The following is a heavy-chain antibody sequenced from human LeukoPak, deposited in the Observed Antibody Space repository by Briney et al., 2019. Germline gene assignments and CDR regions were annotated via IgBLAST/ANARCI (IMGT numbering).Heavy chain of an antibody. V-gene: IGHV4-4*07. CDR2: IYASGGP. CDR1: GCTISSLY. Sequence: SETLSLTCTVSGCTISSLYWRWIRQSADKGPEWIGRIYASGGPDYNPSLKSRGTVSFDTARNQFSLKVKSVTAADTAVYFCAGGPVTARGQFDYWGQGMLVSVSS. D-gene: IGHD4-23*01. J-gene: IGHJ4*02. CDR3: AGGPVTARGQFDY.